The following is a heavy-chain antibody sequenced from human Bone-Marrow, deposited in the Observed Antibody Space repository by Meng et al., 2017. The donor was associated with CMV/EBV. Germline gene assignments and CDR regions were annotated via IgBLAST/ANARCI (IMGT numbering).Heavy chain of an antibody. Sequence: SVKVSCKASGGTFSSYAISWVRQAPGQGLEWMGGIIPIFGTANYAQKFQGRVTITTDESTSTAYMELSSLRSEDTAVNYCARTLEYQLPRWRNAFDIWGQGTMVTVSS. J-gene: IGHJ3*02. CDR3: ARTLEYQLPRWRNAFDI. CDR1: GGTFSSYA. CDR2: IIPIFGTA. V-gene: IGHV1-69*05. D-gene: IGHD2-2*01.